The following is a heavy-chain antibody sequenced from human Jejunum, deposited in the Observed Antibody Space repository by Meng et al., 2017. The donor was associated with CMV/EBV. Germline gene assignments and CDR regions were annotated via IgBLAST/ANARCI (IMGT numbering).Heavy chain of an antibody. D-gene: IGHD2/OR15-2a*01. J-gene: IGHJ4*02. V-gene: IGHV4-61*01. Sequence: GASGSSSSYSWSCIRQPPGKGLQYMGCVYYSGSTNSNPSLRGRVTISIDTSKNQFSLKLRSVTAADTAVYYCAREELGTSSNYFDSWGQGTLVTVSS. CDR1: GASGSSSSYS. CDR3: AREELGTSSNYFDS. CDR2: VYYSGST.